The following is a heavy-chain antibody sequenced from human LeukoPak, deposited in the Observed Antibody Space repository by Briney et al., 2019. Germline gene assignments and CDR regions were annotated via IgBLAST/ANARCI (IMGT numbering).Heavy chain of an antibody. V-gene: IGHV1-18*01. Sequence: ASVKVSCKASGYTFTSYGISWVRQAPGQGLEWMGWIRAYNGNTNYAQKLQGRVTMTTDTSTSTAYMGLRSLRSDDTAVYYCARDGRWFGERRIDYWGQGTLVTVSS. CDR3: ARDGRWFGERRIDY. D-gene: IGHD3-10*01. CDR2: IRAYNGNT. CDR1: GYTFTSYG. J-gene: IGHJ4*02.